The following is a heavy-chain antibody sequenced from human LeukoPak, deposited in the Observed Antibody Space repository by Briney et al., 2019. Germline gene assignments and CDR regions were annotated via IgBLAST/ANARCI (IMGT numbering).Heavy chain of an antibody. CDR3: AHSPYGDSTFDY. Sequence: SGPTLVHPTQILALTCTFSGFSLSTSGVGVGWIRQPPGKALEWLALIYWDDDKRYSPSLKSRLTITKDTSKNPVVLTVTHMDPVDTATYYCAHSPYGDSTFDYWGQGTLVTVSS. CDR2: IYWDDDK. CDR1: GFSLSTSGVG. D-gene: IGHD4-17*01. V-gene: IGHV2-5*02. J-gene: IGHJ4*02.